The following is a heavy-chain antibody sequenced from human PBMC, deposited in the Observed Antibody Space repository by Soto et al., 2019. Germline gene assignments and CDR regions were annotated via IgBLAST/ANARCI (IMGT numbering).Heavy chain of an antibody. D-gene: IGHD3-10*01. Sequence: KPSETLSLTCSVSGGSMSEYFWSWIRQSPGKGLEWIGYIYYLGSTDYNPSLKSRVTISVDTSKRQFSLRLTSVTAADTAVYYCARGGYDGSGSPYPAYWGPGTQVTVSS. CDR1: GGSMSEYF. J-gene: IGHJ4*02. V-gene: IGHV4-59*01. CDR2: IYYLGST. CDR3: ARGGYDGSGSPYPAY.